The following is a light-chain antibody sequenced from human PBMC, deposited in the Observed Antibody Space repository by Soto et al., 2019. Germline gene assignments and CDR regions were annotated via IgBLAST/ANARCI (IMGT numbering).Light chain of an antibody. V-gene: IGLV1-40*01. CDR2: RNN. CDR3: QSYDTSLRAVV. CDR1: SSNIGGGYD. J-gene: IGLJ3*02. Sequence: QSVLTQPPSVSGAPGQTGTIACTGTSSNIGGGYDAHWYQHLPGTAPKLLISRNNDRPSGVPARFSGSKSGTSASLAITGLQAEDAADYYCQSYDTSLRAVVFGGGTKLTVL.